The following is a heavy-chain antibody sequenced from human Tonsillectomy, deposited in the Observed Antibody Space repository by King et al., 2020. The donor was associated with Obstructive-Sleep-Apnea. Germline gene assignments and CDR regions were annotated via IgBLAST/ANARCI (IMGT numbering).Heavy chain of an antibody. CDR2: IIPMLGIV. CDR1: GGTFSSFA. V-gene: IGHV1-69*09. J-gene: IGHJ4*02. D-gene: IGHD5-18*01. Sequence: QLVQSGAAVKKPGSSVKVSCKASGGTFSSFAISWVRQAPGQGLEWMGRIIPMLGIVNYAQKLQDRVIITADKFTSTAYMELSSLRSDDTAVYYCVRGNVDTAIPFDYWDQGTLVTVSS. CDR3: VRGNVDTAIPFDY.